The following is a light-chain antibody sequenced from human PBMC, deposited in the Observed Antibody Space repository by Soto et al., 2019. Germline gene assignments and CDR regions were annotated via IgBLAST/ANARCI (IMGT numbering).Light chain of an antibody. J-gene: IGKJ2*01. CDR2: DAS. CDR1: QSVGSF. CDR3: QQRFYGYT. V-gene: IGKV3-11*01. Sequence: EIVLTQSPATLSLSPGESATLSCRASQSVGSFLGWYQQKPGQAPRLLIYDASNRATGIPVRFSGSGSGTDFTLTISSLEPEDFAVDYCQQRFYGYTFGQGTKVEIK.